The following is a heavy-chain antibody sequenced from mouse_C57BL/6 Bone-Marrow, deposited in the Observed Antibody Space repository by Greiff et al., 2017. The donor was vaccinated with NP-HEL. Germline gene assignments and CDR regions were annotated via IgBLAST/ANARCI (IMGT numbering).Heavy chain of an antibody. Sequence: EVKLQESGAELVRPGASVKLSCTASGFNIKDDYMHWVKQRPEQGLEWIGWIDPENGDTEYASKFQGKATITADTSSNTAYLQLSSLTSEDTAVYYCTTYPYAMDYWGQGTSVTASS. CDR3: TTYPYAMDY. J-gene: IGHJ4*01. V-gene: IGHV14-4*01. CDR2: IDPENGDT. CDR1: GFNIKDDY.